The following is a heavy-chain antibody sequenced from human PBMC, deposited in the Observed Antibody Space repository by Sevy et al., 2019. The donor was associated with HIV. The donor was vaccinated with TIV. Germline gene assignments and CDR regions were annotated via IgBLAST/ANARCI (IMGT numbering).Heavy chain of an antibody. CDR2: ISYDGSNK. Sequence: GRSLRLSCAASGFTFSSYGMHWVRQAPGKGLEWVAVISYDGSNKYYADSVKGRFTISRDNSKNTLYLQMNSLRAEDTAVYYSAKDLAGYSSSWLHYGMDVWGQGTTVTVSS. CDR1: GFTFSSYG. CDR3: AKDLAGYSSSWLHYGMDV. V-gene: IGHV3-30*18. D-gene: IGHD6-13*01. J-gene: IGHJ6*02.